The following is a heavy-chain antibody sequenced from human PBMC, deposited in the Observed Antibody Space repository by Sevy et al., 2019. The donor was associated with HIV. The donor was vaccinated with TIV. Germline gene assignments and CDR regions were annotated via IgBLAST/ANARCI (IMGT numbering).Heavy chain of an antibody. CDR3: AISSGWDYYGMDV. Sequence: GGSLRLSCAASGFTVSSNYMSWVRQAPGKGLEWVSVIYSGGSTYYADSVKGRFTISRDNSKNTLYLQMNNLRAEDTAVYYCAISSGWDYYGMDVWGQGTTVTVSS. CDR2: IYSGGST. J-gene: IGHJ6*02. D-gene: IGHD6-19*01. CDR1: GFTVSSNY. V-gene: IGHV3-53*01.